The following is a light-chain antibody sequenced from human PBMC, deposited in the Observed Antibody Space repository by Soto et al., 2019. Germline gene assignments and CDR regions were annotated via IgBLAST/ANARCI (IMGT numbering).Light chain of an antibody. CDR1: QNINRW. CDR2: DAS. Sequence: DIQMTQSPSTLAASVGDRVTITCRASQNINRWLAWYQQKPGKAPKVLLYDASSLESGVPSRFSGSGSGTEFTLTITSLQPDDFATYYCQQYDGNFGPGTKVDFK. J-gene: IGKJ3*01. V-gene: IGKV1-5*01. CDR3: QQYDGN.